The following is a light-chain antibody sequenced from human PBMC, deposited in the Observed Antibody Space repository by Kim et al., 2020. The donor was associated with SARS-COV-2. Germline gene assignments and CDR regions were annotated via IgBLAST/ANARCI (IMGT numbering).Light chain of an antibody. CDR3: QVWDSSSDHRV. CDR1: NNGSKS. V-gene: IGLV3-21*04. CDR2: YDS. J-gene: IGLJ2*01. Sequence: SYELTQPPSVTVAPGKTARITCGGNNNGSKSVHWYQQKPGQAPVLVIYYDSDGPSGIPERFSGSNSGNTATLTISRVEPGDEADYYCQVWDSSSDHRVFG.